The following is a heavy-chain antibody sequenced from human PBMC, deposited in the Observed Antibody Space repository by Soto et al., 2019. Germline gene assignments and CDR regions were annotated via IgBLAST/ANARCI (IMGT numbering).Heavy chain of an antibody. D-gene: IGHD6-13*01. CDR3: ARALVRYSSSSPFDY. V-gene: IGHV3-33*01. CDR1: GFTFSSYG. Sequence: GGSLRLSCAASGFTFSSYGMHWFRQAPGKGLEWGAVIWYDGSNKYYADSVKGRFTISRDNSKNTLYLQMNSLRAEDTAVYYCARALVRYSSSSPFDYWGQGTLVTVSS. J-gene: IGHJ4*02. CDR2: IWYDGSNK.